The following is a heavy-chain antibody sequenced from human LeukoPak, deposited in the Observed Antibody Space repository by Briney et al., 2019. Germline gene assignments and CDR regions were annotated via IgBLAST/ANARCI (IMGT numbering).Heavy chain of an antibody. V-gene: IGHV3-21*01. CDR3: ARDGYNE. J-gene: IGHJ4*02. CDR1: GFTFDDYA. D-gene: IGHD5-24*01. CDR2: ISSSSRYI. Sequence: GSSLRLSCAASGFTFDDYAMNWVRQAPGKGLGWVSSISSSSRYIYYADSVKGRFTISRDNAKNSLYLQMNRLRAEDTAVYYCARDGYNEWGQGTLVTVSS.